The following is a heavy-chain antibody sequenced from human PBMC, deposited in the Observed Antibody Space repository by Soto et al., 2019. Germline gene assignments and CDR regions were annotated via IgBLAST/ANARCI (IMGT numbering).Heavy chain of an antibody. CDR1: GFTFRNYW. CDR3: ARDLGGYASH. V-gene: IGHV3-74*01. CDR2: INTDGSTT. Sequence: EVQLVESGGGLVQPGGSLRLSCAAPGFTFRNYWMHWVRQAPGKGPVWVSRINTDGSTTNYADSVKGRFTISRDNAKNTLYLQTNSLGAEDTAVYYCARDLGGYASHWGQGTLVTVSS. J-gene: IGHJ4*02. D-gene: IGHD3-16*01.